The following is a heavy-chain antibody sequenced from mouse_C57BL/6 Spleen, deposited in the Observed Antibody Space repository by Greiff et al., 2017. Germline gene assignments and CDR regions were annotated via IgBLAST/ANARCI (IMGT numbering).Heavy chain of an antibody. D-gene: IGHD1-1*01. CDR3: ARPYGSSPYWYFDV. CDR2: ISSGSSTI. J-gene: IGHJ1*03. CDR1: GFTFSDYG. Sequence: EVKLMESGGGLVKPGGSLKLSCAASGFTFSDYGMHWVRPAPEKGLEWVAYISSGSSTIYYADTVKGRFTISRDNAKNTLFLQMTSLRSEDTAMYYCARPYGSSPYWYFDVWGTGTTVTVSS. V-gene: IGHV5-17*01.